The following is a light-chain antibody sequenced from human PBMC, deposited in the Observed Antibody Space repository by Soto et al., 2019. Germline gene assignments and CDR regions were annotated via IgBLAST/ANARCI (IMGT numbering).Light chain of an antibody. V-gene: IGLV2-11*01. CDR3: CSYSGISAYV. Sequence: QSVLTQPRSVSRSPGQSVTISCTGTSSDVGGYKHVSWYQQNPGEAQKVMIYDDSKRPSGVPDRFSGSKFGNTASLSISWLQSEDEADYYCCSYSGISAYVFGAGTKVTVL. J-gene: IGLJ1*01. CDR1: SSDVGGYKH. CDR2: DDS.